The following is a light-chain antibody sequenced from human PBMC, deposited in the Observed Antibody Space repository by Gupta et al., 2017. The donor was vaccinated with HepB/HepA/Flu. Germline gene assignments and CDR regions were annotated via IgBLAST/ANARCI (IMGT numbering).Light chain of an antibody. CDR1: KLGDKY. J-gene: IGLJ2*01. CDR3: QAWDSGTVV. CDR2: QDS. Sequence: SYNLTQAPSVSVSPGQTASITCSGDKLGDKYAFWYQQKPGQSPLLVIYQDSKRPSGIPERFSGSNSGNTATLTISGTQAMDEADYYCQAWDSGTVVFGGGTKLTVL. V-gene: IGLV3-1*01.